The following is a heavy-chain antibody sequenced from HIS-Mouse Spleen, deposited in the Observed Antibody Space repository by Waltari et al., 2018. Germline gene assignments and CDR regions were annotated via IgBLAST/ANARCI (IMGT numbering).Heavy chain of an antibody. Sequence: EVQLLESGGGLVQPGGSLRLSCAASGFTFSSYAMSWVRQAPGKGLAWVSAISGSGGSTYYADSVKGRFTISRDNSKNTLYLQMNSLRAEDTAVYYCAKDVVGVPAAMGMDVWGQGTTVTVSS. CDR1: GFTFSSYA. D-gene: IGHD2-2*01. CDR3: AKDVVGVPAAMGMDV. J-gene: IGHJ6*02. CDR2: ISGSGGST. V-gene: IGHV3-23*01.